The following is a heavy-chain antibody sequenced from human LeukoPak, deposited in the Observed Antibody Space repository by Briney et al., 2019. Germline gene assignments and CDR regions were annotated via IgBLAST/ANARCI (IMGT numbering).Heavy chain of an antibody. D-gene: IGHD3-10*01. Sequence: ASVKVSCKASGYTFTGYYMHWVRQAPGQGLEWMGWINPNSGGTNYAQKFQGRVTMTRDTSISTAYMELSRLRSDDTAVYYCARLLEGYGSGVDYWGQGTLVTVSS. CDR2: INPNSGGT. J-gene: IGHJ4*02. CDR3: ARLLEGYGSGVDY. V-gene: IGHV1-2*02. CDR1: GYTFTGYY.